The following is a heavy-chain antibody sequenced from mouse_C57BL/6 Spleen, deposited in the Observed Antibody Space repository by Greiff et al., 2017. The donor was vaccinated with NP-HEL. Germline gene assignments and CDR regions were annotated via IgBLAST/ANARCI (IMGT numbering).Heavy chain of an antibody. J-gene: IGHJ2*01. CDR3: AREETTPDYFDY. D-gene: IGHD1-1*01. Sequence: QVQLQQSGPELVKPGASVKISCKASGYAFSSSWMNWVKQRPGKGLEWIGRIYPGDGDTNYNGKFKGKATLTADKSSSTAYMQLSSLTSEDSAVYFCAREETTPDYFDYWGQGTTLTVSS. CDR1: GYAFSSSW. CDR2: IYPGDGDT. V-gene: IGHV1-82*01.